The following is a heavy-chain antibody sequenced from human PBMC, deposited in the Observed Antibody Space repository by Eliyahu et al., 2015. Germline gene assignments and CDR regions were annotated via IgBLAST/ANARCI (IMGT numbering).Heavy chain of an antibody. Sequence: QVQLQESGPGLVKASETLSLTCTXXGGSIXSDYWXXFRQPPGKGLEWIGYIXYSGSTDYNPXLKSRVTISVDTSKNQFSLKMTSVTAADTAVYYCAREVDGGSYRDWGQGTLVTVSS. CDR1: GGSIXSDY. V-gene: IGHV4-59*01. J-gene: IGHJ4*02. CDR3: AREVDGGSYRD. CDR2: IXYSGST. D-gene: IGHD1-26*01.